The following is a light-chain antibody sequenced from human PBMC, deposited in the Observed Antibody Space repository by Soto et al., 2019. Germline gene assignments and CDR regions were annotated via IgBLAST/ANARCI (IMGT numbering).Light chain of an antibody. V-gene: IGKV1-39*01. J-gene: IGKJ1*01. Sequence: DIQMTQSPYYLSASVGDRVTITCRASQSISIYLNWYQQTPGKAPKLLIYGASTLQSGVPSRFSGNGSGTDFTLTISSLQPEEFATYYCQQTSSPPETFGQGTRVEIK. CDR3: QQTSSPPET. CDR2: GAS. CDR1: QSISIY.